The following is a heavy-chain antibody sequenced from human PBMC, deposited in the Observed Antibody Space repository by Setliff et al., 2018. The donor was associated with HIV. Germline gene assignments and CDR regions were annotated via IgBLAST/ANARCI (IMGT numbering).Heavy chain of an antibody. CDR3: AREGGGYYFDY. Sequence: SETLSLTCTVSGGSISSGGYFWSWIRQHPGKGLEWIGYIYYSGITYYNPPLKSRVTISIDTSKNQFSLQLSSVTAADTAVYYCAREGGGYYFDYWGQGTLVTVS. CDR1: GGSISSGGYF. J-gene: IGHJ4*02. V-gene: IGHV4-31*03. D-gene: IGHD3-16*01. CDR2: IYYSGIT.